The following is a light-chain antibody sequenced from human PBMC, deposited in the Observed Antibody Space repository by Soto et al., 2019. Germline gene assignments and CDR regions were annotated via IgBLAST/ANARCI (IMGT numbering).Light chain of an antibody. J-gene: IGKJ5*01. V-gene: IGKV1-5*01. CDR3: QQYDEHSIT. Sequence: DIKMTQSPSTLSASVGDRVTITCRASQPISTWLAWYQQRPGKAPNLLIYHASSLESGVPSRFSGSGSGSEFTLSISSLQPDDFGTYYCQQYDEHSITFGQGTRLEI. CDR2: HAS. CDR1: QPISTW.